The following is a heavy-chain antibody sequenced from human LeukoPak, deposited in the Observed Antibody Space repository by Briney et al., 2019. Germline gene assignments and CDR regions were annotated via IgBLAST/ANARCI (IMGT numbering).Heavy chain of an antibody. D-gene: IGHD1-26*01. CDR1: GDSISGYY. V-gene: IGHV4-4*08. Sequence: SETLSLTCSVSGDSISGYYWSWIRQPPGKGLEWIAYIHNSGNSNYNPSLKSRVTISADTSKNQFSLKLSSVTAADTAVYYCVRGGEWEGSDVFDIWGQGTMVTVSS. CDR2: IHNSGNS. J-gene: IGHJ3*02. CDR3: VRGGEWEGSDVFDI.